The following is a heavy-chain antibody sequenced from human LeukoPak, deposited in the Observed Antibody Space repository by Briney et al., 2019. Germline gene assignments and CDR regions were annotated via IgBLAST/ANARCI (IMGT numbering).Heavy chain of an antibody. V-gene: IGHV3-23*01. CDR1: GFTFSSYA. Sequence: GGSLRLSCTASGFTFSSYAMNWVRQAPGKGLEWVSAISGNGGGAYYADSVKGRFTISRDNSKNTLYLQMNGLRAEDTAVYYCAKLSNSGGWYETNWGQGALVTASS. CDR2: ISGNGGGA. CDR3: AKLSNSGGWYETN. J-gene: IGHJ4*02. D-gene: IGHD6-19*01.